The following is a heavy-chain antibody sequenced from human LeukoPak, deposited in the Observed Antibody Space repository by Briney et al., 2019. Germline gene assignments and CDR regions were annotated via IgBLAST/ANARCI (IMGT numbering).Heavy chain of an antibody. V-gene: IGHV1-69*13. CDR1: GGTFSSYA. CDR2: IIPIFGTA. CDR3: ARALMIVVAPDYYYYGMDV. D-gene: IGHD3-22*01. Sequence: SVNVSCTASGGTFSSYAISWVRQAPGQGLEWMGGIIPIFGTANYAQKFQGRVTITADESTSTAYMELSSLRSEDTAVYYCARALMIVVAPDYYYYGMDVWGQGTTVTVSS. J-gene: IGHJ6*02.